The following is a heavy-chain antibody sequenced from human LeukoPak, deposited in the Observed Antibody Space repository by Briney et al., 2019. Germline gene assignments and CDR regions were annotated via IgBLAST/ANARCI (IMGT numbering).Heavy chain of an antibody. D-gene: IGHD4-17*01. Sequence: ASVKVSFKASGYTFTGYYIKWVRQAPGQGLEWMGWINPNSGVTSFAQRFQNRVTLTTDTSISATYMDLSGLRSDDTAVYYCARGGAVTAYYGWDFFRFDYWGQGTLVTVSS. CDR2: INPNSGVT. CDR3: ARGGAVTAYYGWDFFRFDY. J-gene: IGHJ4*02. CDR1: GYTFTGYY. V-gene: IGHV1-2*02.